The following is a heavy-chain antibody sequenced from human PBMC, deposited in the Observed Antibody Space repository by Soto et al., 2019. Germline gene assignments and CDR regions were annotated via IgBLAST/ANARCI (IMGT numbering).Heavy chain of an antibody. Sequence: GGSLRLSCAASGFTFDDYGMSWVRQAPGKGLEWVSGINWNGGSTGYADSVKGRFTISRDNAKNSLYLQMNSLRAEDTALYHCARNGVLAYYYDRFAFDIWGQGTMVTVSS. D-gene: IGHD3-22*01. CDR2: INWNGGST. V-gene: IGHV3-20*01. CDR3: ARNGVLAYYYDRFAFDI. CDR1: GFTFDDYG. J-gene: IGHJ3*02.